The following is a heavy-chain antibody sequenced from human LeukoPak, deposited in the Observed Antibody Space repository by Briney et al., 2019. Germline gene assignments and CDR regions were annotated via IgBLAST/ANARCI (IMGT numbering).Heavy chain of an antibody. V-gene: IGHV4-4*09. CDR3: AKSYFDYSTYYSYYFNL. CDR2: VYTSGST. D-gene: IGHD4-11*01. CDR1: GGSISGGY. Sequence: SETLSLTCTVSGGSISGGYWSWIRQPPGRGLELIGYVYTSGSTNYNPSLKSQVTISVDTSKSQFALKLSSVTAADTAVYYCAKSYFDYSTYYSYYFNLWGQGALVTVSP. J-gene: IGHJ4*02.